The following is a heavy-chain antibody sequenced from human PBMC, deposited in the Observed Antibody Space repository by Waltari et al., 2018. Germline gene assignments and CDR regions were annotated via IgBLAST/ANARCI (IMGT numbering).Heavy chain of an antibody. D-gene: IGHD2-2*03. CDR3: SRQVLGYCTSAACRRLES. V-gene: IGHV4-38-2*01. J-gene: IGHJ4*02. CDR2: IYHAGDT. Sequence: QVQLQVSGPGLVKPSETLSLTCDVSGYSINSGYSCGWIRQSPGKGLEWIATIYHAGDTFYNPSLKSRVTISMDTSKNQFSLKLNSVTAADTAVYFCSRQVLGYCTSAACRRLESWGQGTLVTVSS. CDR1: GYSINSGYS.